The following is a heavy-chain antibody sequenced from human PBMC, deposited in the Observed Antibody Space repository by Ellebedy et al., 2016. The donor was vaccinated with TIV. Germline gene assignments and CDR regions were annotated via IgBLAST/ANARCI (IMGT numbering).Heavy chain of an antibody. CDR3: VRDLHWSYFD. D-gene: IGHD1-26*01. Sequence: GESLKISCAASGFTFSLNWMYWVRQAPGKGLEWVANIKEDGSAEYYVDSVKGRFTISRDNAKNSLYLQMNSLRAEDTAVYYCVRDLHWSYFDWGQGTLVTVSS. CDR1: GFTFSLNW. CDR2: IKEDGSAE. J-gene: IGHJ4*02. V-gene: IGHV3-7*03.